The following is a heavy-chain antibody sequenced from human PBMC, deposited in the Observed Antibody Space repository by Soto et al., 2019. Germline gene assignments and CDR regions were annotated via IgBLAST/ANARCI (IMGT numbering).Heavy chain of an antibody. CDR1: GVSISSYY. V-gene: IGHV4-59*01. CDR2: IYYSGST. J-gene: IGHJ5*02. Sequence: SETLSLTCTVSGVSISSYYWSWIRQPPGKGLEWIGYIYYSGSTNYNPSLKSRVTISVDTSKNQFSLKLSSVTAADTAVYYCARVPNYSSSWYLNWFDPWGQGTLVTVSS. CDR3: ARVPNYSSSWYLNWFDP. D-gene: IGHD6-13*01.